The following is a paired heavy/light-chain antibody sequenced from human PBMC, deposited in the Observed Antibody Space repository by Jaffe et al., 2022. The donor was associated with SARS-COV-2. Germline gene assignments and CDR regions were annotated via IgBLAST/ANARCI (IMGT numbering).Heavy chain of an antibody. J-gene: IGHJ6*03. V-gene: IGHV4-61*01. CDR3: VRGDYYYSNMDV. Sequence: QVQLQESGPGLVKPSETLSLTCTVSGGSVSVGSYHWNWIRQPPGKGLEWIGDIFKSGSTNYNPSLKSRVTISLDTSKNQFSLKLSSVTAAGTAVYYCVRGDYYYSNMDVWGKGTTVTVSS. CDR1: GGSVSVGSYH. CDR2: IFKSGST.
Light chain of an antibody. Sequence: QSVLTQPPSVSAAPGQKVTISCSGTSSNIGNNYVSWYQQLPGTAPKLLIYENNKRPSGIPDRISGSKSGTSATLGITGLQTGDEADYYCGTWDSSLGAYVFGTATKVTVL. CDR1: SSNIGNNY. CDR3: GTWDSSLGAYV. CDR2: ENN. J-gene: IGLJ1*01. V-gene: IGLV1-51*02.